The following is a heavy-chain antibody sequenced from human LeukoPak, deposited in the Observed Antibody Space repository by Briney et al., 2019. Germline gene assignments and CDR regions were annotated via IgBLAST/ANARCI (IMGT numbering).Heavy chain of an antibody. V-gene: IGHV4-59*01. CDR1: GGPISSYY. CDR3: ARGRETFDY. J-gene: IGHJ4*02. CDR2: IYYSGST. Sequence: SETLSLTCTVSGGPISSYYWSWIRQPPGKGLEWIGYIYYSGSTNYNPSLKSRVTISVDTSKNQFSLKLSSVTAADTAVYYCARGRETFDYWGQGTLVTVSS.